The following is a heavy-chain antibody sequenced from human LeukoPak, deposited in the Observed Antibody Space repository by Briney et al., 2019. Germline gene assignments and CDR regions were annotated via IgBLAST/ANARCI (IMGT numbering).Heavy chain of an antibody. V-gene: IGHV3-30-3*01. D-gene: IGHD3-22*01. Sequence: GGSLRLSCAASGFTFSSYAMHWVRQAPGKGLEWVAVISYDGSNKYYADSVKGRFTISRDNSKNTLYLQMNSLRAEDTAVYYCARERRYYDSSGFFDYWGQGTLVTVSS. CDR2: ISYDGSNK. CDR3: ARERRYYDSSGFFDY. J-gene: IGHJ4*02. CDR1: GFTFSSYA.